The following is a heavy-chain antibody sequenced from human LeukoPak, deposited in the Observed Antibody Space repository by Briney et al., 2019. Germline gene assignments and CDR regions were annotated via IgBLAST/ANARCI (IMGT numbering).Heavy chain of an antibody. D-gene: IGHD3-3*01. Sequence: GGSLRLSCAASGFTFSNYGMHWVRQAPGKGLEWVAFIRYDGSNKYYADSVKGRFTISRDNSKNTLYLQVNSLRPEDTAVYYCAKNYGFWSGYYQFDYWGQGTLVTVSS. V-gene: IGHV3-30*02. CDR1: GFTFSNYG. CDR2: IRYDGSNK. CDR3: AKNYGFWSGYYQFDY. J-gene: IGHJ4*02.